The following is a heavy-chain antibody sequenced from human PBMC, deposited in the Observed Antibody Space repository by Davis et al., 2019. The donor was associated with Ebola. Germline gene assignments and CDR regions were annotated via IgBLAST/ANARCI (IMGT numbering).Heavy chain of an antibody. J-gene: IGHJ4*02. Sequence: GESLKISCKGSGYSFSTFWIAWVRQMPGKGLEWMGIIYPGDSDTRYSPSFQGQVTISADKSITTAYLQWSSLKASDTAMYYCARRGDGYNSYYFDYWGQGTLVTVSS. D-gene: IGHD5-24*01. CDR2: IYPGDSDT. CDR1: GYSFSTFW. CDR3: ARRGDGYNSYYFDY. V-gene: IGHV5-51*01.